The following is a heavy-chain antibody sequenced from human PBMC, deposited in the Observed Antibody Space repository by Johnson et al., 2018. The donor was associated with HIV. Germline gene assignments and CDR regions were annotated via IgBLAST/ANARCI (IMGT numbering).Heavy chain of an antibody. CDR3: ARYYFGAGRYYNPDAFDI. V-gene: IGHV3-74*02. CDR2: INSDGSST. D-gene: IGHD3-10*01. Sequence: VQLVESGGGLVQPGGSLRLSCAASGFTFSSYWMHWVRQAPGKGLVWVSRINSDGSSTSYADSVKGRFTISRDNAKNTLYLQMNTLRAEDTAVYYCARYYFGAGRYYNPDAFDIWGQGTMVIVSS. CDR1: GFTFSSYW. J-gene: IGHJ3*02.